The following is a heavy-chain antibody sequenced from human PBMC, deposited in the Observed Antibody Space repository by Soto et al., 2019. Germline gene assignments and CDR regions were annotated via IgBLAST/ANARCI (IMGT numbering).Heavy chain of an antibody. CDR3: AREKGYTSGPKNFDY. J-gene: IGHJ4*02. Sequence: SETLSLTXTVSGASISSGDYFWSWIRQSPGKGLEWIGYIYDSGSSYYNPSLKSRVTMSVDTSKNQFSLKLRSVTAADTAVYYCAREKGYTSGPKNFDYWGQGTLVTVSS. V-gene: IGHV4-30-4*01. D-gene: IGHD5-12*01. CDR1: GASISSGDYF. CDR2: IYDSGSS.